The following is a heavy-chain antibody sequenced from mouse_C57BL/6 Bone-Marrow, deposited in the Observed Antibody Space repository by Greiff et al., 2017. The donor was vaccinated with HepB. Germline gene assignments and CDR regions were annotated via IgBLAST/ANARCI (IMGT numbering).Heavy chain of an antibody. CDR2: IDPSDSYT. V-gene: IGHV1-69*01. J-gene: IGHJ2*01. CDR3: ASIGGDFDY. Sequence: QVQLQQPGAELVMPGASVKLSCKASGYTFTSYWMHWVKQRPGQGLEWIGEIDPSDSYTNYNQKFKGKSTLTVDKSSSTAYMQLSSLTSEESAVYYCASIGGDFDYWGQGTTLTVSS. CDR1: GYTFTSYW.